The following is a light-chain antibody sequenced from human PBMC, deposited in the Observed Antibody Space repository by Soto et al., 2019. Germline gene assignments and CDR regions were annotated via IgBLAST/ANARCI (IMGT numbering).Light chain of an antibody. CDR1: QSVSDNY. CDR3: QQYGSSPRVT. V-gene: IGKV3-20*01. J-gene: IGKJ4*01. Sequence: EIVLTQSPGTLSLSPGERATLSCRASQSVSDNYLGWYKQKPGQAPRLLIYGASSRATGIPDRFSGSGSGTDFTLTISRLEPEDFAVYYCQQYGSSPRVTFGGGTKVEIK. CDR2: GAS.